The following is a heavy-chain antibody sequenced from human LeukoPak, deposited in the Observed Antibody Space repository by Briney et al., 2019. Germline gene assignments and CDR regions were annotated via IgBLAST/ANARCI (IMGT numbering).Heavy chain of an antibody. Sequence: GGSLRLSCAASGFTFSSYGMSWVRQAPGKGLEWVSAISGSGGSTYYADSVKGRFTISRDNSKNTLYLQMNSLRAEDTAVYYCARDHVRFIRRRNNVFDIWGQGTMVTVSS. CDR1: GFTFSSYG. CDR3: ARDHVRFIRRRNNVFDI. D-gene: IGHD1-14*01. CDR2: ISGSGGST. J-gene: IGHJ3*02. V-gene: IGHV3-23*01.